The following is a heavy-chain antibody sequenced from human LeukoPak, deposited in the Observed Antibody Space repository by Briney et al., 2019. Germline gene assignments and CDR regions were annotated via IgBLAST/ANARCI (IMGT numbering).Heavy chain of an antibody. Sequence: ASVKVSCKASGYTFTRYAISRVRQAPGQGLEWMGWISTYNGDTNYAQNLQGRVTMARDTSTSTAYMELRNLRAEDTAVHYCARDPSNTSGRYIYFDSWSQGTLVTVSS. D-gene: IGHD6-19*01. CDR3: ARDPSNTSGRYIYFDS. V-gene: IGHV1-18*04. CDR2: ISTYNGDT. CDR1: GYTFTRYA. J-gene: IGHJ4*02.